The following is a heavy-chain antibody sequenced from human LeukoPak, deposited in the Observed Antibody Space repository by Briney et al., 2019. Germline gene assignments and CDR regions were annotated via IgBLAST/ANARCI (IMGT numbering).Heavy chain of an antibody. J-gene: IGHJ5*02. CDR1: GGSISSSSYY. D-gene: IGHD1-26*01. CDR2: IYYSGST. V-gene: IGHV4-39*01. Sequence: SETLSLTCTVSGGSISSSSYYWAWNRQAPGKGPEWIGTIYYSGSTYYNPSLKSPVTISVDTSKNQFSLKLSSVTAADTAVYYCARQGSGNYLSPVNHWGQGTLVTVSS. CDR3: ARQGSGNYLSPVNH.